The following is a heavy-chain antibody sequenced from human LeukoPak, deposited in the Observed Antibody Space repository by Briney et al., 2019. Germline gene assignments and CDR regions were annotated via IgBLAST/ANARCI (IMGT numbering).Heavy chain of an antibody. CDR2: ISYSGTT. Sequence: SETLSLTCTVSGGSVSSGRYYWSWIRQPPGKGLECIVYISYSGTTNYNPSLKSRVTISVDTSSNQFSLKLSSVTAADTAVYYCAVARVGDYVWGSYRPQGFGYWGQGTLVTVSS. J-gene: IGHJ4*02. D-gene: IGHD3-16*02. CDR1: GGSVSSGRYY. CDR3: AVARVGDYVWGSYRPQGFGY. V-gene: IGHV4-61*01.